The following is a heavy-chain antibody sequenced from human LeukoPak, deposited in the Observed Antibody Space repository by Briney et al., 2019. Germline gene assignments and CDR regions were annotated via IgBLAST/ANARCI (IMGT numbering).Heavy chain of an antibody. CDR3: ARDFGVTNYHFDY. Sequence: GGSLRLSCAASGFTFSSHGMHWVRQAPGKGLEWVAVIWYDGTKKYYADSVKGRFTISRDDSKNTLYLQMNSLRAEDTAVYYCARDFGVTNYHFDYWGQGALVTVSS. V-gene: IGHV3-33*01. CDR2: IWYDGTKK. D-gene: IGHD3-16*01. CDR1: GFTFSSHG. J-gene: IGHJ4*02.